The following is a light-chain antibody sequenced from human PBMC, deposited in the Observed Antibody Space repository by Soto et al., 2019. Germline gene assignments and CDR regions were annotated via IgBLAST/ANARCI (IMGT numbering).Light chain of an antibody. CDR3: QQYNSHLT. J-gene: IGKJ4*01. CDR1: QSINTW. CDR2: KAS. V-gene: IGKV1-5*03. Sequence: DIQMTQSPSTLSASVGDRVTITCRASQSINTWLAWYQQKPGKAPKVLIYKASTLQSGVPSRFSGSGSGTDFTLTISSLQPDDFATYYCQQYNSHLTFGGGTKVEIK.